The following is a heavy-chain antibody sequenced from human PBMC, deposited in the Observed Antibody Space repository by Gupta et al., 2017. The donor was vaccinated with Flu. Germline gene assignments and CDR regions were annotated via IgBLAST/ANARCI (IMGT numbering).Heavy chain of an antibody. Sequence: EVQLVESGGGLVQPGRSLRLACAASGITFDAYALHWVRKAPGKGLEWVSGISWNSGLIGYADSVKGRFTISRDNAKNSLYLQMNSLRAEDTALYYCAKDTGSNDAFDIWGQGTMVTVSS. V-gene: IGHV3-9*01. CDR2: ISWNSGLI. CDR3: AKDTGSNDAFDI. CDR1: GITFDAYA. D-gene: IGHD4-23*01. J-gene: IGHJ3*02.